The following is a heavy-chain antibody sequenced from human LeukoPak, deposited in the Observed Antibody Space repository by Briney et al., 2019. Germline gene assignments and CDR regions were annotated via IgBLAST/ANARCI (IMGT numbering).Heavy chain of an antibody. CDR1: GGSISSGGYY. CDR3: ARGHWFADRNWFDP. CDR2: IYHSGST. Sequence: SETLSLTCTVSGGSISSGGYYWSWIRQPPGKGLEWIGYIYHSGSTYYNPSLKSRVTISVDRSKNQFSLKLSSVTAADTAVYYCARGHWFADRNWFDPWGQGTLVTVSS. J-gene: IGHJ5*02. D-gene: IGHD3-10*01. V-gene: IGHV4-30-2*01.